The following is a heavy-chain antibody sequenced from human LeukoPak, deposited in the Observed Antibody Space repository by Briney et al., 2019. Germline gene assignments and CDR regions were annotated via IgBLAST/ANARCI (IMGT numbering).Heavy chain of an antibody. Sequence: PSETLSLTCTVSGASISSTSYYWGWIRQPPGKGLGWLGSIYYSANTYYNSSLESRVTISVDTSKNQVSLKLTSVTAADTAIYYCTRQTSGFGVVVDWGQGTLVAVSS. J-gene: IGHJ4*02. D-gene: IGHD3-3*01. CDR1: GASISSTSYY. CDR2: IYYSANT. V-gene: IGHV4-39*01. CDR3: TRQTSGFGVVVD.